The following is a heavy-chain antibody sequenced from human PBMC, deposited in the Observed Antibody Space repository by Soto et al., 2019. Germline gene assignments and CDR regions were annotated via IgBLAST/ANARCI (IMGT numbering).Heavy chain of an antibody. CDR2: IIPIFGTA. V-gene: IGHV1-69*13. CDR3: ASRITMVRGRGYYYGMDV. J-gene: IGHJ6*02. CDR1: GGTLRSYA. Sequence: SVKVSCKASGGTLRSYAISWVRQAPGQGLEWMGGIIPIFGTANYAQKFQGTVTITADESTSTAYMELSSLRSEDTAVYYCASRITMVRGRGYYYGMDVWGQGTTVTVSS. D-gene: IGHD3-10*01.